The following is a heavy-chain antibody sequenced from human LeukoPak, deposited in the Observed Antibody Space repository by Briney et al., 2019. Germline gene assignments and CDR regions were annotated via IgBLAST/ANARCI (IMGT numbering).Heavy chain of an antibody. V-gene: IGHV3-23*01. Sequence: GGSLRLSCAASGFTFNNHAMSWVRLAPGRGLEWVSAITGGADSTYYAESVKGRFTISRDNSKNTLFLQMNSLRAEDTAVYYCAKDQRAAHYFYDSTAYYPHYFDYWGQEPWSPSPQ. CDR3: AKDQRAAHYFYDSTAYYPHYFDY. J-gene: IGHJ4*01. CDR1: GFTFNNHA. D-gene: IGHD3-22*01. CDR2: ITGGADST.